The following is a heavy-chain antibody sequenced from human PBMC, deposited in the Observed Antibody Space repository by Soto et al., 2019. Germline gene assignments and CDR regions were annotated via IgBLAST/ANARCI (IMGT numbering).Heavy chain of an antibody. Sequence: QLQLQESGSGLVKPSQTLSLTCAVSGGSINSVDYSWSWIRQPPGKGLEWIGYIDHSGSTYYSPSLKSRVTISIDRSNNQCSLKLSSVTAADTAVYYCARAYYGSGSYLDYWGQGILVTVSS. J-gene: IGHJ4*02. D-gene: IGHD3-10*01. CDR1: GGSINSVDYS. V-gene: IGHV4-30-2*01. CDR3: ARAYYGSGSYLDY. CDR2: IDHSGST.